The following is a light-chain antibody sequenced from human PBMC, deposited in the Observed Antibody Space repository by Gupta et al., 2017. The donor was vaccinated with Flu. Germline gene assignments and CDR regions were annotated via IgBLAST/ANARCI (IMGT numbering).Light chain of an antibody. Sequence: QSALSQPASLSGSPGQSNPLSCNGTSGDVGFHNYVSWYQQHPGKAPKLMISRVSNRPSWVSNRFSGSKSGTTASLTISGLQADDEAYYYCSSYTTRSTLIFGSGAKVTVL. V-gene: IGLV2-14*01. CDR2: RVS. CDR3: SSYTTRSTLI. J-gene: IGLJ1*01. CDR1: SGDVGFHNY.